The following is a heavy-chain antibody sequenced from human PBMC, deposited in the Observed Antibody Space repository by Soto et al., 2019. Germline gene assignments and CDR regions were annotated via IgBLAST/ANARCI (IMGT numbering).Heavy chain of an antibody. CDR1: GDAIYIGGYY. Sequence: SETLSLTCTVSGDAIYIGGYYWTWIRQHPGKGLEWIGYIYHTGKTYYNPYLESRVTMSLATSKTHFSLKLASVTAADPAVYYCARDRTRTANWIDPWGQGTLVTVSS. CDR2: IYHTGKT. J-gene: IGHJ5*02. D-gene: IGHD2-15*01. V-gene: IGHV4-31*03. CDR3: ARDRTRTANWIDP.